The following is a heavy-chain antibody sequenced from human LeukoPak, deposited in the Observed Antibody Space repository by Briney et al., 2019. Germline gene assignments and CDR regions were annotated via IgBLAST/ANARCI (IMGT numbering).Heavy chain of an antibody. CDR2: INPNSGGT. CDR3: ARLTMVRGVITRWFDP. Sequence: GASVKVSCKASGYTFTVYYMHWVRQAPGQGLEWMGWINPNSGGTNYAQKFQGRVTMTRDTSISTAYMELSRLRSDDTAVYYCARLTMVRGVITRWFDPWGQGTLVTVSS. CDR1: GYTFTVYY. J-gene: IGHJ5*02. V-gene: IGHV1-2*02. D-gene: IGHD3-10*01.